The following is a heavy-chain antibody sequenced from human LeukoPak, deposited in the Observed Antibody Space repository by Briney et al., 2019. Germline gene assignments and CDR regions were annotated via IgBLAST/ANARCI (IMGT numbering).Heavy chain of an antibody. Sequence: SETLSLTCAVYGGSFSGYYWTWIRQPPGKGLEWIGEINHRGNTDYNPSLKSRVTISVDTSKNQFSLKLSSVTAADTAVYYCARTTEGYCRGRSCYSYYYYMDVWGKGTTVTVSS. J-gene: IGHJ6*03. CDR1: GGSFSGYY. D-gene: IGHD2-15*01. CDR3: ARTTEGYCRGRSCYSYYYYMDV. V-gene: IGHV4-34*01. CDR2: INHRGNT.